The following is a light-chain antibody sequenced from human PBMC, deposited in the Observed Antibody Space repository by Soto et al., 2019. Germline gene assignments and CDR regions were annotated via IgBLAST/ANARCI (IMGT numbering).Light chain of an antibody. CDR1: QSISNW. CDR2: KAS. J-gene: IGKJ1*01. V-gene: IGKV1-5*03. CDR3: QQYSTYSRT. Sequence: DIQMTQSPSTLSASLGDRVTITCRASQSISNWLAWYQQKPGKAPNLLIYKASSLESGVPSRFSGSGSGTEFTLTISSLQPDDFATYYCQQYSTYSRTFGQGTKVEIK.